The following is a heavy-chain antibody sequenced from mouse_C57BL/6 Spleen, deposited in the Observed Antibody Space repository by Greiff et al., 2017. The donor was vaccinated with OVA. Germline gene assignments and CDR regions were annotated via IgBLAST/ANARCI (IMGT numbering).Heavy chain of an antibody. CDR2: IYPGDGDT. Sequence: QVQLQQSGAELVKPGASVKISCKASGYAFSSYWMNWVKQRPGKGLEWIGQIYPGDGDTNYNGKFQGKATLTADKSSSTAYMQLSSLTSEDSAVYYCARRGDYWYFDVWGTGTTVTVSS. D-gene: IGHD2-13*01. CDR3: ARRGDYWYFDV. V-gene: IGHV1-80*01. J-gene: IGHJ1*03. CDR1: GYAFSSYW.